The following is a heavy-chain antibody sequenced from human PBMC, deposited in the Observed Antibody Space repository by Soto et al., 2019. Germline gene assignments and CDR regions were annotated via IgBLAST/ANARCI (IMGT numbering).Heavy chain of an antibody. Sequence: GGSLRLSYAASGFTFSNYAMSWVRRAPGKGLEWVSTMSESGGSTYYADSVKGRFTISRDNSKNTLYLQMNSLRAEDAALYYCAKSNYDILTTIDYWGQGTLVTVSS. J-gene: IGHJ4*02. V-gene: IGHV3-23*01. D-gene: IGHD3-9*01. CDR2: MSESGGST. CDR3: AKSNYDILTTIDY. CDR1: GFTFSNYA.